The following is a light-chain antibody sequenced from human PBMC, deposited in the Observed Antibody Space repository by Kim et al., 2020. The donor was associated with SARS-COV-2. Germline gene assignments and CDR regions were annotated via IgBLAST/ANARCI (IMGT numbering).Light chain of an antibody. Sequence: VSPGQTASITCSGDKLGDKYVCWYQQKPGQSPVRVIYEDSRRPSGIPERFLGSNSGNTATLTISGTQAMDEADYYCQAWDSGTGVFGGGTQLTIL. CDR1: KLGDKY. V-gene: IGLV3-1*01. CDR2: EDS. J-gene: IGLJ3*02. CDR3: QAWDSGTGV.